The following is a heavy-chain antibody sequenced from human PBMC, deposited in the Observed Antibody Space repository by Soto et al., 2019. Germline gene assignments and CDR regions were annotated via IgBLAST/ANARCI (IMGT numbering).Heavy chain of an antibody. CDR3: ARIHPTGAFDI. Sequence: QVQLVQSGAEVKKPGSSVKVSCKASGGTFSSYAISWVRQAPGQGLEWMGGIIPIFGTANYAQKFQGRVTITADESTSTAYMELSSQRSQDTAVYYCARIHPTGAFDIWGQGTMVTVSS. J-gene: IGHJ3*02. V-gene: IGHV1-69*01. CDR2: IIPIFGTA. CDR1: GGTFSSYA.